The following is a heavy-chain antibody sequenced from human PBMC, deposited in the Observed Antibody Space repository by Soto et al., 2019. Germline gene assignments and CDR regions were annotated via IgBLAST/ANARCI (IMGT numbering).Heavy chain of an antibody. V-gene: IGHV3-23*01. CDR1: GLTFNDSA. D-gene: IGHD3-10*01. CDR2: ISARADAK. CDR3: ASRLLPWVRKPPYY. Sequence: PGGSLRLSCTASGLTFNDSAMTWVRQAPGKGLEWVSGISARADAKYYAASVRGRFTIFRDNSRRTVSLQMNSLRVDDTAVYYCASRLLPWVRKPPYYWGRGALGTVAS. J-gene: IGHJ4*02.